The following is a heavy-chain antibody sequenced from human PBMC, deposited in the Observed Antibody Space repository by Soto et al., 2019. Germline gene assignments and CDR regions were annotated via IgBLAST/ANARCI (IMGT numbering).Heavy chain of an antibody. D-gene: IGHD3-22*01. CDR1: GGSISSYY. J-gene: IGHJ3*02. Sequence: SETLSLTCTVSGGSISSYYWSWIRQPPGKGLEWIGYIYYSGSTNYNPSLKSRVTISVDTSKNQFSLKLSSVTAADTAVYYCARDFRTYYYDSSGYYLTGHHASDIWGQGTMVTVSS. V-gene: IGHV4-59*01. CDR2: IYYSGST. CDR3: ARDFRTYYYDSSGYYLTGHHASDI.